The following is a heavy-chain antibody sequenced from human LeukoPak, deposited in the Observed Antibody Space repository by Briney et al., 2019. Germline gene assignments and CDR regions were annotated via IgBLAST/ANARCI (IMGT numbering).Heavy chain of an antibody. J-gene: IGHJ4*02. CDR2: IYSGGST. CDR3: ARDLGEMATNEQTRSDY. V-gene: IGHV3-66*01. CDR1: GFTFSSNY. Sequence: PGGSLRLSCAASGFTFSSNYMSWVRQAPGKGLEWVSVIYSGGSTYYADSVKGRFTISRDNSKNTLYLQMNSLRAEDTAVYYCARDLGEMATNEQTRSDYWGQGTLVTVSS. D-gene: IGHD5-24*01.